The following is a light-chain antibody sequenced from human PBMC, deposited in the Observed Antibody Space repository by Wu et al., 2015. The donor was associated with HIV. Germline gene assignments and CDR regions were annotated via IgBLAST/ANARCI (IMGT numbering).Light chain of an antibody. V-gene: IGKV3-15*01. CDR2: GAS. CDR1: QSVSGN. CDR3: QQYNNWPPYS. J-gene: IGKJ2*03. Sequence: EIVMTQSPVTLSVSPGERATLSCRASQSVSGNLAWYQQRPGQAPRLLIYGASTRATGVPARFSGSGSGTEFTLSISSLQTEDSAVYYCQQYNNWPPYSFGQGTNLEIK.